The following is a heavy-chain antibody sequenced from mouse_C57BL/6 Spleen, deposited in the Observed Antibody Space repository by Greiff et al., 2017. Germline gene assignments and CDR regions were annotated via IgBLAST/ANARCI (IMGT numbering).Heavy chain of an antibody. CDR1: GYTFTEYT. CDR2: FYPGSGSI. V-gene: IGHV1-62-2*01. D-gene: IGHD1-1*01. CDR3: ARHQRAYYYGSSLYFDY. Sequence: QVQLQQSGAELVKPGASVKLSCKASGYTFTEYTIHWVKQRSGQGLEWIGWFYPGSGSIKYNEKFKDKATLTADKSSSTVYMELSRLTSEDSAVYFCARHQRAYYYGSSLYFDYWGQGTTLTVSS. J-gene: IGHJ2*01.